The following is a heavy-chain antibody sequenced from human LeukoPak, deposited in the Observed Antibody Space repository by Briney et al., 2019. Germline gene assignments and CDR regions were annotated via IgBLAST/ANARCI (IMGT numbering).Heavy chain of an antibody. CDR2: INPSGGST. CDR1: GYTFTSYY. Sequence: ASVKVSCKASGYTFTSYYMHWVRQAPGQGLEWMGIINPSGGSTGYAQKFQGRVTMTRDTSTSTVYMELSSLRSEDTAVYYCARERVRAYSSGFCYSYYGMDVWGQGTTVTVSS. D-gene: IGHD6-19*01. V-gene: IGHV1-46*01. CDR3: ARERVRAYSSGFCYSYYGMDV. J-gene: IGHJ6*02.